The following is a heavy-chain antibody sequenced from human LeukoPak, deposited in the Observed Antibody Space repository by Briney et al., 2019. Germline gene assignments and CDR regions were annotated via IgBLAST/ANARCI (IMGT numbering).Heavy chain of an antibody. CDR3: ARHHDSYYYYYIDV. CDR2: LYHSDSV. J-gene: IGHJ6*03. CDR1: GYSISNGYY. V-gene: IGHV4-38-2*02. D-gene: IGHD1-14*01. Sequence: SETLSLTCTVSGYSISNGYYWVWIRPPPGKGLEWIGSLYHSDSVYYNTALKSRVSMSVDTSKNQFSLKLSFVTAADTAVYYCARHHDSYYYYYIDVWGSGTTVTVSS.